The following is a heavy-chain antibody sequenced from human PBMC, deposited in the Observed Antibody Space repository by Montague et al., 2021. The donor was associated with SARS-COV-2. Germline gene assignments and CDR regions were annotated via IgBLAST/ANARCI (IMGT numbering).Heavy chain of an antibody. CDR1: GGSLTSNY. D-gene: IGHD3-9*01. Sequence: SETLSLTCAVYGGSLTSNYWTWVRQAPGKGLERIGECNQSGSTTXYNPSLLGRVTISVDMSRNQVFLTLNSVTVADTAVYYWARVPLYFDGFDFWGQGDLVTVAP. J-gene: IGHJ4*02. V-gene: IGHV4-34*01. CDR2: CNQSGSTT. CDR3: ARVPLYFDGFDF.